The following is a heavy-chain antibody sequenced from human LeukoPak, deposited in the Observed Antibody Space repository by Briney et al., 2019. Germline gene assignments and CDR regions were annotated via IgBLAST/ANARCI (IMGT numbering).Heavy chain of an antibody. CDR3: ARDFPSYDAFDI. J-gene: IGHJ3*02. V-gene: IGHV1-8*01. Sequence: ASVKVSCKASGYTFTSYDINWVRQATGQGLEWMGWMNPNSGNTGYAQKFQGRVTMTRNTSISTAYMELSSLRSEDTAVYYCARDFPSYDAFDIWSQGTMVTVSS. CDR2: MNPNSGNT. CDR1: GYTFTSYD.